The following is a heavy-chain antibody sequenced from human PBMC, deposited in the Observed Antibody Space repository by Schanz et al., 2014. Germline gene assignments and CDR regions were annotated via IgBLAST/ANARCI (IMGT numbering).Heavy chain of an antibody. D-gene: IGHD2-21*01. V-gene: IGHV3-21*04. CDR2: ISSTSTYI. CDR1: GFTFRNYK. CDR3: ARDEGRDGYNLAFDV. J-gene: IGHJ3*01. Sequence: EVQLAESGGSLVKPGGSLRLSCAASGFTFRNYKMIWVRQAPGKGLEWVSSISSTSTYINYADSVKGRFTISRDNAKNSLHLQMNSLRADDTAIYFCARDEGRDGYNLAFDVWGQGTLVTVSS.